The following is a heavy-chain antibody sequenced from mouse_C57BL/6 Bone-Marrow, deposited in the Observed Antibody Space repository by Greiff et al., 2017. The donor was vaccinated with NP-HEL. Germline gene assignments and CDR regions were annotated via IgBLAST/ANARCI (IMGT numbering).Heavy chain of an antibody. CDR3: MRYGNYWDVDV. Sequence: EVHLVESGGGLVQPGGSRGLSCAGSGFTFSGFWMRWVRQTPGKTLEWIGDINSDGSAINYAPSIKDRFTIFRDNDKNTLYLQMSKVRSEDTATYFWMRYGNYWDVDVWGTGTTVTVSS. D-gene: IGHD2-1*01. CDR1: GFTFSGFW. CDR2: INSDGSAI. V-gene: IGHV11-2*01. J-gene: IGHJ1*03.